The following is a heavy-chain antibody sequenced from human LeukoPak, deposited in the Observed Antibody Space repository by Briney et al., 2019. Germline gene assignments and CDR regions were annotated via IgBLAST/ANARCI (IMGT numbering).Heavy chain of an antibody. D-gene: IGHD3-22*01. CDR2: ISSSGSTI. Sequence: PGGSLRLSCAASGFTFSDYYMSWIRQAPGKGLEWVSYISSSGSTIYYADSVKGRFTISRDNAKNSLYLQMNSLRAEDTAVYYCARGMITMIVVVTRTRDAFDIWGQGTMVTVSS. V-gene: IGHV3-11*04. J-gene: IGHJ3*02. CDR1: GFTFSDYY. CDR3: ARGMITMIVVVTRTRDAFDI.